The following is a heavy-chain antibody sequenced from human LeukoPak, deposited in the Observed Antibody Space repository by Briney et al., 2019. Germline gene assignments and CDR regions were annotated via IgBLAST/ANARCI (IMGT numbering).Heavy chain of an antibody. CDR2: IYYSGST. V-gene: IGHV4-59*01. J-gene: IGHJ4*02. CDR3: ARTNSGYSSTRDPYVDY. CDR1: GGSISSYY. Sequence: SETLSLACTVSGGSISSYYWSWIRQPPGKGLEWIGYIYYSGSTNYNPSLKSRVTISVDTSKNQFSLKLSSATAADTAVYYCARTNSGYSSTRDPYVDYWGQGTLVTVSS. D-gene: IGHD6-13*01.